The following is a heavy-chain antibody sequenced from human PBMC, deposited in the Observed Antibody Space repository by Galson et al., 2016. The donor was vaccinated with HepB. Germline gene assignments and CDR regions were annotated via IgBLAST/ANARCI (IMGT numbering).Heavy chain of an antibody. CDR3: ARVPGFS. V-gene: IGHV3-53*01. Sequence: SLRLSCAASGFTVTTNYMSWVRQAPGKGLEWVSFIYSGGTTYYADSVKGRFTIPRDSSTNTLYLQMNSLRAEDTAVYYCARVPGFSWGQGTLVTVSS. CDR1: GFTVTTNY. J-gene: IGHJ5*02. CDR2: IYSGGTT. D-gene: IGHD5-12*01.